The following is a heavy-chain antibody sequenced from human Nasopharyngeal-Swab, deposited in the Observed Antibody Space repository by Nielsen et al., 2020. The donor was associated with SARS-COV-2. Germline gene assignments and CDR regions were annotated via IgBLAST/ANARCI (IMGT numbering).Heavy chain of an antibody. CDR3: ARHGTTVTRNYAFDI. D-gene: IGHD4-17*01. CDR2: IYYSGST. J-gene: IGHJ3*02. Sequence: WIRQPPGKGLEWIGSIYYSGSTYYNPSFKSRVTISVDTSKNQFSLKLSSVTAADTAVYYCARHGTTVTRNYAFDIWGQGTMVTVSS. V-gene: IGHV4-39*01.